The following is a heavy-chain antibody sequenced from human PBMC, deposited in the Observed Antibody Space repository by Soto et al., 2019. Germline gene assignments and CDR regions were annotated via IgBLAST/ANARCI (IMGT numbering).Heavy chain of an antibody. CDR3: ARLGSSGWYQGSYFDY. CDR2: ILYSGSI. CDR1: SGSITRNNHY. J-gene: IGHJ4*02. Sequence: QLQLQESGPGLVKPSETLSLTCTVSSGSITRNNHYWGWIRQSPGKGLEWIGSILYSGSINYNPSLKSRVTISVETSKNQFSLKMSSVTAADTAVYYCARLGSSGWYQGSYFDYWGQGTLVTVSS. V-gene: IGHV4-39*01. D-gene: IGHD6-19*01.